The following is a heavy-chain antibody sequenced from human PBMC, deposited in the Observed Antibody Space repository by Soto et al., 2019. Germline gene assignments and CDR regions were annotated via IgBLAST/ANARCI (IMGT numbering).Heavy chain of an antibody. CDR1: GFTFSSYA. CDR3: ARDRRRERPDVHYFDY. Sequence: QVQLVESGGGVVQPGRSLRLSCAASGFTFSSYAMHWVRQAPGKGLEWVAVISYDGSNKYYADSVKGRFTISRDKSKNTLYRQMNSQRAEDRAVYYCARDRRRERPDVHYFDYWGQGTLVTVPS. D-gene: IGHD6-6*01. J-gene: IGHJ4*02. V-gene: IGHV3-30-3*01. CDR2: ISYDGSNK.